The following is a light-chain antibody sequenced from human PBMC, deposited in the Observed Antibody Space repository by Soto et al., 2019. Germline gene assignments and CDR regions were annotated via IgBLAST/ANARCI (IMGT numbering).Light chain of an antibody. CDR3: TSHRSLRYV. CDR1: GSDIGAYKY. CDR2: DVS. Sequence: QSALTQPASVSGSPGQSITISCTETGSDIGAYKYVSWYQQHQGKAPKLMIYDVSKRPAGVSNRFSGSKSGNTASLTISGLHAEDAADYYCTSHRSLRYVFGTGTKLTVL. J-gene: IGLJ1*01. V-gene: IGLV2-14*01.